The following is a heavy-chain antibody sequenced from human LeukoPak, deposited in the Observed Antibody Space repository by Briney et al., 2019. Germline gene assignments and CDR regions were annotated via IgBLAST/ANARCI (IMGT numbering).Heavy chain of an antibody. CDR1: GFTVSSNY. CDR3: ASLPPGGYMDA. V-gene: IGHV3-53*01. Sequence: GGSLRLSCAASGFTVSSNYMSWVRQAPGKGLEWVSVIYSGGSTYYADSVKGRFTISRDNSKNTLYLQMNSLRAEDTAVYYCASLPPGGYMDAWAKGPRSPSP. J-gene: IGHJ6*03. CDR2: IYSGGST. D-gene: IGHD1-14*01.